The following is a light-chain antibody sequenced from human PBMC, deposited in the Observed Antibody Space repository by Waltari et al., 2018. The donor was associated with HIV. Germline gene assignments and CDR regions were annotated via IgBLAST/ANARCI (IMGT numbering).Light chain of an antibody. CDR3: SSYTSSSTRV. Sequence: QSALNQPASVSGSPGQSITISCTGTSSDVGGYNYVSWYQKHPGKAPKLMIYDVSNRPSGVSNRFSGSKSGNTASLTISGLQAEDEADYYCSSYTSSSTRVFGTGTKVTVL. J-gene: IGLJ1*01. CDR2: DVS. V-gene: IGLV2-14*03. CDR1: SSDVGGYNY.